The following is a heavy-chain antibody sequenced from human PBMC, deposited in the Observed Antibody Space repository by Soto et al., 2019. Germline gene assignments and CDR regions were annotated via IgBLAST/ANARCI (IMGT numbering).Heavy chain of an antibody. CDR3: AKDLELRGAPDDY. D-gene: IGHD1-7*01. CDR2: ISWNSGSI. Sequence: GGSLRLSCAASGFTFDDYAMHWVRQAPGKGLEWVSGISWNSGSIGYADSVKGRFTISRDNAKNSLYLQMNSLRAEDTALYYCAKDLELRGAPDDYWGQGTLVTVSS. J-gene: IGHJ4*02. V-gene: IGHV3-9*01. CDR1: GFTFDDYA.